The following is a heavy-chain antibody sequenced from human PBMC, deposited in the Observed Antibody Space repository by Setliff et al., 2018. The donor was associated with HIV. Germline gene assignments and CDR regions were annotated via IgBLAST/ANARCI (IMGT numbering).Heavy chain of an antibody. V-gene: IGHV1-2*02. J-gene: IGHJ4*02. CDR2: INPNTGDT. D-gene: IGHD1-1*01. CDR3: ARQLSNSFDY. CDR1: GGTFSSYA. Sequence: ASVKVSCKASGGTFSSYAISWVRQAPGQGLEWMGWINPNTGDTKIPRTFRGIFTMTRDTSINTAYMELSRLRSDDTAVYYCARQLSNSFDYWGQGTLVTVSS.